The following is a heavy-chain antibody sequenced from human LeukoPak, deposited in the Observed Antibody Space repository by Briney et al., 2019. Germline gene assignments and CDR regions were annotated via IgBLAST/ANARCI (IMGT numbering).Heavy chain of an antibody. J-gene: IGHJ1*01. CDR1: GFTFSSYA. D-gene: IGHD6-19*01. CDR3: AKDWSPRWLVLRDDSEYFHH. Sequence: GGSLRLSCAASGFTFSSYAMSWVRQAPGKGMEWVSTVSGSGHTTYYADSVKGRFTISRDNSKSTVYLQMSSLRVEDTAVYTCAKDWSPRWLVLRDDSEYFHHWGQGTLVTVSS. V-gene: IGHV3-23*01. CDR2: VSGSGHTT.